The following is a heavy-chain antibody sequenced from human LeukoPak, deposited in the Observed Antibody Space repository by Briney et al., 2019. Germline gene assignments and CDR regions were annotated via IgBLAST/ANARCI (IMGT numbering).Heavy chain of an antibody. D-gene: IGHD5/OR15-5a*01. CDR1: GSIFGINP. V-gene: IGHV3-30*04. J-gene: IGHJ4*02. Sequence: GGSLRLSCVPAGSIFGINPSHWSRQSPAKGLEWVALIGSDGTKQYYADSVQGRFTVSRENSKNTLFLQMNTVRADDTAVYFCARQMTSTRLFDSWGQGTLVSVSS. CDR3: ARQMTSTRLFDS. CDR2: IGSDGTKQ.